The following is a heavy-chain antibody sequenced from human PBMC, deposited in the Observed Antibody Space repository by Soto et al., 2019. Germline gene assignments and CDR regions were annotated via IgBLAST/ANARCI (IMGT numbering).Heavy chain of an antibody. J-gene: IGHJ6*02. CDR2: IRGSGATT. CDR3: ANGWGGAYSCYGLDV. Sequence: EVQLLESGGGLVQPGESLTLSCAASGFTFNTYAMTWARRAPGKGLEWVSAIRGSGATTYVADSVKGRFTISSDNSKASLSLQLTCLRAADTAIYCCANGWGGAYSCYGLDVWGQGTTVTVSS. D-gene: IGHD3-16*01. V-gene: IGHV3-23*01. CDR1: GFTFNTYA.